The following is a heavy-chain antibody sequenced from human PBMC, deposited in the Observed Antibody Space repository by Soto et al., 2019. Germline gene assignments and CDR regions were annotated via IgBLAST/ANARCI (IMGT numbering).Heavy chain of an antibody. CDR1: GFTFSSYG. D-gene: IGHD3-3*01. CDR2: ISYDGSNK. CDR3: AKDADYDFRRDNWFDP. J-gene: IGHJ5*02. Sequence: GGSLRLSCAASGFTFSSYGMHWVRQAPGKGLEWVAVISYDGSNKYYADSVKGRFTISRDNSKNTLYLQMNSLRAEDTAVYYCAKDADYDFRRDNWFDPWGQGTLVTVS. V-gene: IGHV3-30*18.